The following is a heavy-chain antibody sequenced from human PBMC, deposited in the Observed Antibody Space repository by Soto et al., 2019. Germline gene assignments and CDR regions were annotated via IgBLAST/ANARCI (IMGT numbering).Heavy chain of an antibody. J-gene: IGHJ4*02. Sequence: QVQLVESGGGVVQPGRSLRLSCAASGIIFNSFGMHWVRQAPGKGLEWVAVIWFDGSNIYYADSVKGRFTISRDNSKNTLYLQMDSLKAEDTAVDYCARDGVGTTLFFCYLDYWGQGDLVNVSS. CDR2: IWFDGSNI. D-gene: IGHD2-21*01. CDR1: GIIFNSFG. V-gene: IGHV3-33*01. CDR3: ARDGVGTTLFFCYLDY.